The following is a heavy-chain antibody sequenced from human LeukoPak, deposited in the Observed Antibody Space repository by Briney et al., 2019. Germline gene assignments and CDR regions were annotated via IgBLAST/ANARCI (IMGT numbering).Heavy chain of an antibody. D-gene: IGHD5-24*01. CDR2: IYYSGST. CDR1: GGSISSYY. J-gene: IGHJ4*02. CDR3: ATLGLQCFDY. V-gene: IGHV4-59*01. Sequence: SETLSLTCTVSGGSISSYYWSWIRQPPGKGLEWIGYIYYSGSTNYNPSLKSRVTISVDTSKNQFSLKLSSVTAADTAVYYCATLGLQCFDYWGQGTLVTVSS.